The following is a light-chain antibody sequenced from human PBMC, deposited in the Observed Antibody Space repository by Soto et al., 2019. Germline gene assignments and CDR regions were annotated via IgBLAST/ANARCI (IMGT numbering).Light chain of an antibody. V-gene: IGKV3-11*01. CDR2: DAS. J-gene: IGKJ4*01. CDR1: QSVSSY. CDR3: QQRSNSLI. Sequence: EIVLTQSPATLSLSPGERATLSCRASQSVSSYLAWYQQRPGQAPRLLIYDASTRATGIPARFSGSGSGTDFTLTISSLAPEDFAVYYCQQRSNSLIFGGGTKVEIK.